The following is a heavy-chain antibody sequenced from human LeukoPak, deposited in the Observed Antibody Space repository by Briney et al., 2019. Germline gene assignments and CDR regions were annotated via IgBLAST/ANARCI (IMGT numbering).Heavy chain of an antibody. Sequence: SGESLKISCKCSGYSFPNYWIGWVRQMPGQGLEWMGIIYPADSDTRYSPSFQGQVTISADKSINTAYLQWTSLKASDTAMYYCARRKGDGYNSPFDYWGQGTLVTVSS. J-gene: IGHJ4*02. D-gene: IGHD5-24*01. V-gene: IGHV5-51*01. CDR3: ARRKGDGYNSPFDY. CDR2: IYPADSDT. CDR1: GYSFPNYW.